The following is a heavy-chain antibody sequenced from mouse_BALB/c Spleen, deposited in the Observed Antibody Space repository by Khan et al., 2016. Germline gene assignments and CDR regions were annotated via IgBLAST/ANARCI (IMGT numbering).Heavy chain of an antibody. J-gene: IGHJ2*01. CDR2: IYWDDDK. CDR3: ARRGGDYFDY. CDR1: GFSLSTSGMG. Sequence: QVTLKESGPGILQPSQTLSLTCSFSGFSLSTSGMGVSWIRQPSGKGLEWLTHIYWDDDKRYNPSLKSRLTITKDTSSNQVFLKITSVDTADAATYFCARRGGDYFDYWGQGTTLTVSS. V-gene: IGHV8-12*01.